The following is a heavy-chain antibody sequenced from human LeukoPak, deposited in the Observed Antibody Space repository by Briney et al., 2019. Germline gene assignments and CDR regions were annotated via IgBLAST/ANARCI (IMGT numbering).Heavy chain of an antibody. V-gene: IGHV3-74*01. CDR1: GFTFSSYW. J-gene: IGHJ6*02. D-gene: IGHD3-3*01. Sequence: GGSLRLSCAAPGFTFSSYWMHWVRHAPGKGLVWVSRINSDGSSTSYADSVKGRFTISRDNAKNTLYLQMNSLRAEDTAVYYCARAATSYYDFWSGYYIGGYYGMDVWGQGTTVAVSS. CDR2: INSDGSST. CDR3: ARAATSYYDFWSGYYIGGYYGMDV.